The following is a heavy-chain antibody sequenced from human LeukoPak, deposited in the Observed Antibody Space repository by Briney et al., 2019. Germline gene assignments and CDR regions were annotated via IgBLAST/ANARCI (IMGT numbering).Heavy chain of an antibody. J-gene: IGHJ2*01. CDR2: IYYSGST. CDR1: SASISSGDYY. V-gene: IGHV4-30-4*01. Sequence: PQTMSLTSTLSSASISSGDYYWSWIRHPPGKGLEWIGYIYYSGSTYYNPSLKSRVTISVDTSKNQFSLKLSSVTAADTAVYYCASRGYYWYLDLWGRGTLVTVSS. CDR3: ASRGYYWYLDL. D-gene: IGHD5-12*01.